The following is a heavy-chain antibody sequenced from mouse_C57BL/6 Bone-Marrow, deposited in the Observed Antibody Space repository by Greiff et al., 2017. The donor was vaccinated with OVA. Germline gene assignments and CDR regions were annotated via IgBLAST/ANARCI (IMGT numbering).Heavy chain of an antibody. J-gene: IGHJ4*01. CDR2: IDPETGGT. D-gene: IGHD1-1*01. V-gene: IGHV1-15*01. CDR1: GYTFTDYE. Sequence: QVQLQQSGAELVRPGASVTLSCKASGYTFTDYEMHWVKQTPVHGLEWIGAIDPETGGTAYNQKFKGKAILTADKSSSTAYMELRSLTSEDSAVYYCTRSGYYGSSLWGQGTSVTVSS. CDR3: TRSGYYGSSL.